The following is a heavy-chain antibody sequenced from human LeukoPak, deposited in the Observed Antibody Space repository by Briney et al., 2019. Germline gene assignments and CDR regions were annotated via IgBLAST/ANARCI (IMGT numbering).Heavy chain of an antibody. CDR2: IYPGDSDI. Sequence: GESLKISCKGSGYSFTTYWIGWVRQMPGKGLEWMGIIYPGDSDIRYSPSFQGQVTISADKSISTAYLQWSSLKVSDTAMYFCAVYKSQPSGGKGGFGPWGQGTLVTVAS. D-gene: IGHD2-15*01. J-gene: IGHJ5*02. V-gene: IGHV5-51*01. CDR1: GYSFTTYW. CDR3: AVYKSQPSGGKGGFGP.